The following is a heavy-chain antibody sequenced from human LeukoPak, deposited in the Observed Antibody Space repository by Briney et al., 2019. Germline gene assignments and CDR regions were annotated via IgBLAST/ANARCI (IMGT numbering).Heavy chain of an antibody. CDR3: ARGYSSSWYGFNYYYYGMDV. V-gene: IGHV1-46*01. CDR2: INPSGGST. D-gene: IGHD6-13*01. CDR1: GYTFTSYY. Sequence: ASVNVSCKASGYTFTSYYMHWVRQAPGQGLEWMGIINPSGGSTSYAQKFQGRVTMTRDTSTSTVYMELSSLRSEDTAVYYCARGYSSSWYGFNYYYYGMDVWGQGTTVTVSS. J-gene: IGHJ6*02.